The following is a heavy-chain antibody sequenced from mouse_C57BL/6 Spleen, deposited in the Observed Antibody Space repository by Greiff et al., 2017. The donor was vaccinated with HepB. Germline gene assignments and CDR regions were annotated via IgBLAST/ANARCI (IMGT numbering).Heavy chain of an antibody. CDR2: ISGGGGNT. D-gene: IGHD1-1*01. J-gene: IGHJ1*01. V-gene: IGHV5-9*01. CDR3: ARHNGSRWYFDV. Sequence: EVKLMESGGGLVKPGGSLKLSCAASGFTFSSYTMSWVRQTPEKRLEWVATISGGGGNTYYPDSVKGRFTISRDNAKNTLYLQMSSRRSEDTALYYCARHNGSRWYFDVWGAGTTVTVSS. CDR1: GFTFSSYT.